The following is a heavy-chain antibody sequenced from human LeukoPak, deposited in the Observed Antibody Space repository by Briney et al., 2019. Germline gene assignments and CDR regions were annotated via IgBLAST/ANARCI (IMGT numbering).Heavy chain of an antibody. J-gene: IGHJ4*02. Sequence: GGSLRLSCAASGFSFDDYGMSWVRQAPGKGLEWVSGINWNGGSTGYTDSVKGRFTISRDNAKNSLYLQMNSLRAEDTALYYCARDAVLRNIAAAGYFDYWGQGTLVTVSS. D-gene: IGHD6-13*01. CDR1: GFSFDDYG. CDR3: ARDAVLRNIAAAGYFDY. V-gene: IGHV3-20*04. CDR2: INWNGGST.